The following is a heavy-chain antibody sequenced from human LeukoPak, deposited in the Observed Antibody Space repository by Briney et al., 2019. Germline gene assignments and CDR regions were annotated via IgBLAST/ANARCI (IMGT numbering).Heavy chain of an antibody. D-gene: IGHD1-26*01. CDR3: ARLAAISGSDYPDD. V-gene: IGHV4-59*08. CDR2: IFYSGNT. CDR1: GVSISSYY. J-gene: IGHJ4*02. Sequence: SETLSLTCTVSGVSISSYYWSWIRQPPGKGLEWIGYIFYSGNTIYNPSLRSRVTISADTSKNHFSLRLRSVTAADTAVYYCARLAAISGSDYPDDWGQGTLVTLSS.